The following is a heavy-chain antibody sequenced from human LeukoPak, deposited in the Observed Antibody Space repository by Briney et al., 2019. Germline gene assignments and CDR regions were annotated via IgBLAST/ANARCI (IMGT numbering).Heavy chain of an antibody. J-gene: IGHJ5*02. CDR3: ARAVGYCSGCSCFAWFDP. Sequence: PSETLSLTCTVSGGSISSYYWSWIRQPPGKGLEWIGYIYYSGSTNYNPSLKSRVTISVDTSKNQFSLKLSSVTAADTAVYYGARAVGYCSGCSCFAWFDPWGRGPLVTVSA. CDR1: GGSISSYY. CDR2: IYYSGST. D-gene: IGHD2-15*01. V-gene: IGHV4-59*01.